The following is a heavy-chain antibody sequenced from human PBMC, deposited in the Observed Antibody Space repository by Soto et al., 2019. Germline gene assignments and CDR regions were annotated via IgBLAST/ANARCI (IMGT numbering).Heavy chain of an antibody. CDR2: INPNSGGT. CDR1: GYTFTRYY. CDR3: AREKGGRQLDPYYYYGMDV. Sequence: QVQLVQSGAEVKKPWASVKVSCKASGYTFTRYYMHWVRQAPGQGLAWMGWINPNSGGTNYAQKFQGWVTMTMDTSISTAYMEQSRLRSDDTAVYYCAREKGGRQLDPYYYYGMDVWCQGTTVTVSS. D-gene: IGHD6-6*01. J-gene: IGHJ6*02. V-gene: IGHV1-2*04.